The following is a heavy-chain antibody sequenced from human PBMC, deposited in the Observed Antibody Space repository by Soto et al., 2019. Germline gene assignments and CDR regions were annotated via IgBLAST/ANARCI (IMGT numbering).Heavy chain of an antibody. Sequence: QVQLVDSGGGVVQPGRSLRLSCAASGFIFSNYGMHWVRQAPGKGLEWVAVIWYDGSNKYYADSVKGRFTISRDNSKNTLYLQMSSLRAEDTAVYYCSREGSPYTMDVWGPGTTVTVSS. CDR2: IWYDGSNK. J-gene: IGHJ6*02. CDR3: SREGSPYTMDV. CDR1: GFIFSNYG. V-gene: IGHV3-33*01. D-gene: IGHD4-4*01.